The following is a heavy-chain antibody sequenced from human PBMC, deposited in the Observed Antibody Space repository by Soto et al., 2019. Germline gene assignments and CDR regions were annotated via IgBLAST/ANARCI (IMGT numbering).Heavy chain of an antibody. Sequence: EVQLWESGGGLVQPGGSLRLSCAVSGFTFRSSPMSWVRRAPGKGLEWVSGINGGDDSKHYAESVRGRFTIIIDNSKNTLLLQMNSLRVEDTFIYSCAKDSYWGIISPTHDHCGQGTQFTGSS. CDR1: GFTFRSSP. CDR2: INGGDDSK. CDR3: AKDSYWGIISPTHDH. V-gene: IGHV3-23*01. J-gene: IGHJ4*02. D-gene: IGHD2-21*01.